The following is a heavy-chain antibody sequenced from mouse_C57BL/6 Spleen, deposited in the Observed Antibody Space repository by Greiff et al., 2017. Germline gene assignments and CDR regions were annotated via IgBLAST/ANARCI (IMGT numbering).Heavy chain of an antibody. CDR3: EQSPYYYGGSYGFAD. Sequence: VQLQQSGAELASPGASVTLSCKASGYTFTDHIMNWVKKRPGQGLEWIGRIYPVSGATKYNQKFMGKATFSVDRSSSTVYMVLHSLTCEDSAVYYCEQSPYYYGGSYGFADWGQGTLVTVSA. CDR1: GYTFTDHI. CDR2: IYPVSGAT. J-gene: IGHJ3*01. D-gene: IGHD1-1*01. V-gene: IGHV1-11*01.